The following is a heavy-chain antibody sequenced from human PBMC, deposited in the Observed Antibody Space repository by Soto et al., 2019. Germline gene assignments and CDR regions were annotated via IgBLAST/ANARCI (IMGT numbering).Heavy chain of an antibody. CDR1: GYSISSGYY. J-gene: IGHJ6*02. D-gene: IGHD6-13*01. CDR3: ARGYVSSSWYEGYYYYYGMDV. V-gene: IGHV4-38-2*01. CDR2: IYHSGST. Sequence: SSETLSLTCAVSGYSISSGYYWGWIRQPPGKGLEWIGSIYHSGSTYYNPSLKSRVTISVDTSKNQFSLKLSSVTAADTAVYYCARGYVSSSWYEGYYYYYGMDVWGQGTTVTVS.